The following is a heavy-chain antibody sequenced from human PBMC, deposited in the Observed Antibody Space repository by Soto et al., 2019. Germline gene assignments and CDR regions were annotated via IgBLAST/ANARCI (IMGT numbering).Heavy chain of an antibody. CDR2: IYYTGKT. D-gene: IGHD3-9*01. CDR1: GDSLTSYY. V-gene: IGHV4-59*01. Sequence: QVQLQESGPGLVKPSETLSLTCSVSGDSLTSYYWTWVRQPPGQGLEWIGYIYYTGKTNYNPSLKSRVTMSMDLSKNQFSLELRSLPGADTAVYYCARIILTGYYGLEPWGQGTLVIVSA. CDR3: ARIILTGYYGLEP. J-gene: IGHJ5*02.